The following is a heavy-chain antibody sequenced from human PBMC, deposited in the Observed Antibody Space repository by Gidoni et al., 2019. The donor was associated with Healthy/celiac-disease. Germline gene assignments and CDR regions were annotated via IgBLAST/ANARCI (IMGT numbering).Heavy chain of an antibody. Sequence: QVQLVQSGAEVKKPGAAVKVSCKASGYTFTGYYMHWVRQDPGQGLEWMGWINPKSGGTNYAQKFQGWVTITRDTSISTAYMELSRLRSDDTAVYYCARLAAADLDYWGQGTLVTVSS. CDR1: GYTFTGYY. CDR2: INPKSGGT. V-gene: IGHV1-2*04. D-gene: IGHD6-13*01. CDR3: ARLAAADLDY. J-gene: IGHJ4*02.